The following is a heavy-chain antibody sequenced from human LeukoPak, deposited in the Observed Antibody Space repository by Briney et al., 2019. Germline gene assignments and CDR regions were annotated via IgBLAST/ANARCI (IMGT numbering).Heavy chain of an antibody. Sequence: SGGSLRLSCAASGFTFSSYSMNWVRQAPGKGLEWISYISSSSSTIYYADSVKGRFTISRDNSKNTLYLQMNSLRAEDTAVYYCARASSGWYKGTSYYMDVWGKGTTVTISS. J-gene: IGHJ6*03. V-gene: IGHV3-48*01. CDR3: ARASSGWYKGTSYYMDV. CDR2: ISSSSSTI. CDR1: GFTFSSYS. D-gene: IGHD6-19*01.